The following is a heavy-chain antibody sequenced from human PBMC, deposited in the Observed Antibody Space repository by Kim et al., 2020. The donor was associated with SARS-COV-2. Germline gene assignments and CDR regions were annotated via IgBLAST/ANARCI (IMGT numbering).Heavy chain of an antibody. CDR3: ARGGRGYSGYVDY. Sequence: SETLSLTCTVSGGSISSYYWSWIRQPPGKGLEWIGYIYYSGSTNYNPSLKSRVTISVDTSKNQFSLKLSSVTAADTAVYYCARGGRGYSGYVDYWGQGTLVTVSS. J-gene: IGHJ4*02. D-gene: IGHD5-12*01. V-gene: IGHV4-59*13. CDR2: IYYSGST. CDR1: GGSISSYY.